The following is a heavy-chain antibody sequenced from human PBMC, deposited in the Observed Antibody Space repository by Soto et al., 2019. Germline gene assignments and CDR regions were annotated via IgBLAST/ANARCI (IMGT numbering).Heavy chain of an antibody. CDR1: GFTFSTYW. CDR3: ASSGSYAPDFYN. Sequence: EAQLVESGGGLVQPGGSLRLSCAASGFTFSTYWMTWVRQAPGKGLEWVANINRDGSEKNFVDSVKGRFIISRDNTKNSVHLQMNSLRVEDTAVYYCASSGSYAPDFYNWGQGTLVTVSS. D-gene: IGHD1-26*01. V-gene: IGHV3-7*01. CDR2: INRDGSEK. J-gene: IGHJ4*02.